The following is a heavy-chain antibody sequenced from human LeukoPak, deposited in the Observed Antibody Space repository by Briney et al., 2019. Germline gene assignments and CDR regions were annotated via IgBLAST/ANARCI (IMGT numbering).Heavy chain of an antibody. Sequence: GESLKISCNGSGYXFTSYWIGWVRQMPGKGLVWMGIIYPGDSDTRYSPSFQGQVTISADKSISTAYLQWSSLKASDTAMYYCARRPITAAANFDYWGQGTLVTVSS. D-gene: IGHD6-13*01. J-gene: IGHJ4*02. CDR3: ARRPITAAANFDY. CDR2: IYPGDSDT. V-gene: IGHV5-51*01. CDR1: GYXFTSYW.